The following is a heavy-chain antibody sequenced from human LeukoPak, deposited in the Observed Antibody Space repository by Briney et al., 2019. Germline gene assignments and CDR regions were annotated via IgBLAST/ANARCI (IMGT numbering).Heavy chain of an antibody. V-gene: IGHV4-4*07. Sequence: SETLSLTCTVSGGSISSYYWTWLRQPAGKGPEWIGRLFTSGTTNYNPSLGSRITMSVDTSKNQFSLKLHSVTAADTAVYYCARSYSDYDYFDSWGQGTLATVS. CDR2: LFTSGTT. CDR1: GGSISSYY. D-gene: IGHD4-11*01. J-gene: IGHJ4*02. CDR3: ARSYSDYDYFDS.